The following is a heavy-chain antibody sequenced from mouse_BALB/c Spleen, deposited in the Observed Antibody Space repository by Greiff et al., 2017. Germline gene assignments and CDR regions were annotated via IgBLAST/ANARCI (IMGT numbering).Heavy chain of an antibody. Sequence: EVQRVESGGGLVQPGGSRKLSCAASGFTFSSFGMHWVRQAPEKGLEWVAYISSGSSTIYYADTVKGRFTISRDNPKNTLFLQMTSLRSEDTAMYYCARPYGNYHYYAMDYWGQGTSVTVSS. J-gene: IGHJ4*01. CDR3: ARPYGNYHYYAMDY. D-gene: IGHD2-10*02. CDR2: ISSGSSTI. CDR1: GFTFSSFG. V-gene: IGHV5-17*02.